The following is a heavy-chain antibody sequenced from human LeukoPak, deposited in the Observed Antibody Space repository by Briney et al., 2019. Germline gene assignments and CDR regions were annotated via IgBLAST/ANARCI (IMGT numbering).Heavy chain of an antibody. CDR3: ARPIGRGCSGGSCYRNDAFDI. V-gene: IGHV1-2*04. Sequence: ASVKVSCKASGYTFTGYYMHWVRQAPGQGLEWMGWINPNSGGTNYAQKFQGWVTMTRDTSTSTAYMELSRLRSDDTAVYYCARPIGRGCSGGSCYRNDAFDIWGQGTMVTVSS. CDR2: INPNSGGT. J-gene: IGHJ3*02. D-gene: IGHD2-15*01. CDR1: GYTFTGYY.